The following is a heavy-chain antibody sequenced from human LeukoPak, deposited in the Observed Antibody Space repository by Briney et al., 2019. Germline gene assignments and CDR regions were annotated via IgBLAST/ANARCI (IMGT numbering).Heavy chain of an antibody. V-gene: IGHV3-74*01. Sequence: AGGSLRLSCAASGFTFSSYWMHWVRQAPGKGLVWVSRINSDGSSTSYADSVKGRFTISRDNAKNTLYLQMNSLRTEDTAVYYCARDWQWLVKSGNIDYWGQGTLVTVSS. J-gene: IGHJ4*02. CDR3: ARDWQWLVKSGNIDY. D-gene: IGHD6-19*01. CDR1: GFTFSSYW. CDR2: INSDGSST.